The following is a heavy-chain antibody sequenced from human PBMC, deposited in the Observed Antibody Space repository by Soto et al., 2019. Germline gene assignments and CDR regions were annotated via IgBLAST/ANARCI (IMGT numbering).Heavy chain of an antibody. V-gene: IGHV3-21*01. D-gene: IGHD6-19*01. CDR3: ARAGQSDGYFALDV. Sequence: PWGSLRLSCAASGFTFSSNSMNWFRHSPVKGLEWVSSISLSSSFRYYADSVEGRFTISRDNAKNSLYLQMNSLRAEDTAVYYCARAGQSDGYFALDVWGQGTTVTVSS. J-gene: IGHJ6*02. CDR2: ISLSSSFR. CDR1: GFTFSSNS.